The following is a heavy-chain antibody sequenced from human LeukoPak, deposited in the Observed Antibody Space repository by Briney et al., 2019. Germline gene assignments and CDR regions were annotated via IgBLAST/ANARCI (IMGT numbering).Heavy chain of an antibody. V-gene: IGHV4-61*01. J-gene: IGHJ6*02. CDR1: GGSVSSGSYY. Sequence: PSETLSLTCTVSGGSVSSGSYYWSWIRQPPGKGLEWIGNIHYSGGTNYNPSLKSRVTISIDTSKNQFSLKLSSVTAADTAVYYCARDWGLAVAPYGMDVWGQGTTVTVSS. D-gene: IGHD6-19*01. CDR2: IHYSGGT. CDR3: ARDWGLAVAPYGMDV.